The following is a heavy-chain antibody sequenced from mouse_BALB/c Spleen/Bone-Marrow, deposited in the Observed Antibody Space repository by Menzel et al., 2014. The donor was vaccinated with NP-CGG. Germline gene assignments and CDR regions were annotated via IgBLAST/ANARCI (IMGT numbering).Heavy chain of an antibody. J-gene: IGHJ4*01. D-gene: IGHD6-1*01. CDR1: GFSLTNYG. CDR2: IWAGGST. V-gene: IGHV2-9*02. CDR3: ARPTPRYYAMDY. Sequence: VHLVESGPGLVAPSQSLSITCAVSGFSLTNYGVYWVRQSPGKGLEWLGVIWAGGSTNYNSALMSRLSISKDNSKSQVFLKMNSLQTDDTAMYYCARPTPRYYAMDYWGQGTSVTVSS.